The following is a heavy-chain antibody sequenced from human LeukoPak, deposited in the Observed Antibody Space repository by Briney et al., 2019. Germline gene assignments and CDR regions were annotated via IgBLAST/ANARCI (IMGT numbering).Heavy chain of an antibody. Sequence: AGGSLRLSCAASGFTFSSYAMHWVRQAPGKGLEWVAVISYDGSNKYYADSVKGRFTISRDNSKNTLYLQMNSLRAEDTAVYYCARRLRQGYYYGMDVWGQGTTVTVSS. CDR3: ARRLRQGYYYGMDV. CDR2: ISYDGSNK. CDR1: GFTFSSYA. J-gene: IGHJ6*02. V-gene: IGHV3-30-3*01.